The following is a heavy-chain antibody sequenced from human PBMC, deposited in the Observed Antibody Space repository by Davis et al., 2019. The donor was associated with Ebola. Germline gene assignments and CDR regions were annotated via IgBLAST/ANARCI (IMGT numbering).Heavy chain of an antibody. V-gene: IGHV4-61*01. CDR1: GGSVSSGSYY. CDR3: ARDITIFGVVTYGMDV. Sequence: GSLRLSCAVSGGSVSSGSYYWSWMRQSPGKGLEWIGYIYYSGSTNYNPSLKSRVTISVDTSKNQFSLKLSSVTAADTAVYYCARDITIFGVVTYGMDVWGQGTTVTVSS. J-gene: IGHJ6*02. D-gene: IGHD3-3*01. CDR2: IYYSGST.